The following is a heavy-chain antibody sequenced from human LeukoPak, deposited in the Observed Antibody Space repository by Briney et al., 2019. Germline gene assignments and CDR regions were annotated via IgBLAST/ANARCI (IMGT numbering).Heavy chain of an antibody. D-gene: IGHD4-17*01. J-gene: IGHJ3*02. CDR3: ARHMEYGDYADAFDI. CDR2: IYYSGST. Sequence: SETLSLTCTVSGGSISTYYWSWIRQPPGKGLEWIAYIYYSGSTNYNPSLKSRVTISVDTSKDQFSLKLSSVTAADTAVYYCARHMEYGDYADAFDIWGQGTMVTVSS. V-gene: IGHV4-59*08. CDR1: GGSISTYY.